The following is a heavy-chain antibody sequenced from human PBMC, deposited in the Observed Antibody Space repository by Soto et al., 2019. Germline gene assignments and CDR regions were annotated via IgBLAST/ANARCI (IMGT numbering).Heavy chain of an antibody. CDR3: ARGGSYGDFFDY. CDR1: GYSISSGYY. Sequence: SETLSLTCAVSGYSISSGYYWTWIRQSPGKGLEWIGYIYYTGSTKYNPSLQSRVTISLDTSKNQFSLRLTSVTSADTAVYYCARGGSYGDFFDYWGQGTLVTVSS. V-gene: IGHV4-61*01. J-gene: IGHJ4*02. CDR2: IYYTGST. D-gene: IGHD4-17*01.